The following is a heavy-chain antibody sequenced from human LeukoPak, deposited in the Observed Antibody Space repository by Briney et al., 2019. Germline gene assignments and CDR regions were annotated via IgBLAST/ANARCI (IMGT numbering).Heavy chain of an antibody. CDR3: ARVRGNYYYYYYMDV. Sequence: ASVKVSCKASGGTFSSYAISWVRRAPGQGLEWMGGIIPIFGTANYAQKFQGRVTVTTDESTSTAYMELSSLRSEDTAVYYCARVRGNYYYYYYMDVWGKGTTVTVSS. CDR2: IIPIFGTA. J-gene: IGHJ6*03. D-gene: IGHD3-16*01. CDR1: GGTFSSYA. V-gene: IGHV1-69*05.